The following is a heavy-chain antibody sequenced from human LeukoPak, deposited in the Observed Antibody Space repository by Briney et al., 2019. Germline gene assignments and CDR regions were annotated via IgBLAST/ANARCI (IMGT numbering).Heavy chain of an antibody. CDR2: IRSKAYGGTT. D-gene: IGHD2-2*02. V-gene: IGHV3-49*04. Sequence: GGSLRLSCAASGFTLNTFAMHWVRQAPGKGLEWVGFIRSKAYGGTTEYAASVKGRFTISRDDSKSIAYLQMNSLKTEDTAVYYCTRDPKLVPAAIDPGIPYYMDVWGKGTTVTVSS. CDR3: TRDPKLVPAAIDPGIPYYMDV. J-gene: IGHJ6*03. CDR1: GFTLNTFA.